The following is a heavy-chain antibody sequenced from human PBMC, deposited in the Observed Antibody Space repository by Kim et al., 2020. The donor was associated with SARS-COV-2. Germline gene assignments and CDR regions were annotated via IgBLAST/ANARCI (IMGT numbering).Heavy chain of an antibody. J-gene: IGHJ4*02. D-gene: IGHD4-4*01. Sequence: ASVKVSCRISXYTFTDYYLQWLRQAPGQGLEWMGWIEPNSGATNYAQKFQGRVTMTRDTSISTIYMGLSSLRSDDTAMYYCARDPGLQDFDYWGQGTLVT. CDR1: XYTFTDYY. CDR3: ARDPGLQDFDY. V-gene: IGHV1-2*02. CDR2: IEPNSGAT.